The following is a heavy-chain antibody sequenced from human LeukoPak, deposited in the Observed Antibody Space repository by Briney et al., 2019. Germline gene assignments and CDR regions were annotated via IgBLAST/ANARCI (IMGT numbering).Heavy chain of an antibody. Sequence: GGSLRLSCAASGFTFSHSAMSWVRQAPGKGLEWVSSISSSSSYIYYADSVKGRFTISRDNAKNSLYLQMNSLRAEDTAVYYCARTAMGPKIDYWGQGTLVTVSS. CDR2: ISSSSSYI. J-gene: IGHJ4*02. CDR1: GFTFSHSA. V-gene: IGHV3-21*01. D-gene: IGHD5-18*01. CDR3: ARTAMGPKIDY.